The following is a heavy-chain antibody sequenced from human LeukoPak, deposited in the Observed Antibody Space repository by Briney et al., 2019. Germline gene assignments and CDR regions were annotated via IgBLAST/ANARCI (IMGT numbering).Heavy chain of an antibody. CDR3: ASRDYSISGDYYYYYMDV. CDR1: GGSISSSNW. D-gene: IGHD6-6*01. CDR2: IYHSGST. Sequence: PSGTLSLTCAVSGGSISSSNWWSWVRPPPGKGLEWIGEIYHSGSTNYNPSLKSRVTISVDKSKNHFSLKLSSVTAADTAVYYCASRDYSISGDYYYYYMDVWGKGTTVTVSS. V-gene: IGHV4-4*02. J-gene: IGHJ6*03.